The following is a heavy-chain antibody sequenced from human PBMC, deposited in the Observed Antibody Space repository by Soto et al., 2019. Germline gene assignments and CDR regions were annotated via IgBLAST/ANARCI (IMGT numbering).Heavy chain of an antibody. CDR2: ISSSSTYI. D-gene: IGHD6-19*01. V-gene: IGHV3-21*01. CDR3: LIAVAGSFAPDY. J-gene: IGHJ4*02. Sequence: LRLSCAASGFTFSTYSMNWVRQAPGKGLEWVSYISSSSTYIYCADSVKGRFTISRDNAKNSLYLQMNSLRAEDTAVYYCLIAVAGSFAPDYWGQGTLVTVSS. CDR1: GFTFSTYS.